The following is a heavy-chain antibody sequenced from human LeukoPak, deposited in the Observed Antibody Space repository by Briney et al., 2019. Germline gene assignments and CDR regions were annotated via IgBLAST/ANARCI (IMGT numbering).Heavy chain of an antibody. J-gene: IGHJ4*02. Sequence: GGSLRLSCAASGFTFSDYYMSWIRQAPGKGLEWVSYISSSGSTIYYADSVKGRFTISRDNAKNSLYLQMNSLRAEDTAVYYCARDTYYDILTAPYDYWGQGTLVTVSS. D-gene: IGHD3-9*01. CDR1: GFTFSDYY. V-gene: IGHV3-11*01. CDR2: ISSSGSTI. CDR3: ARDTYYDILTAPYDY.